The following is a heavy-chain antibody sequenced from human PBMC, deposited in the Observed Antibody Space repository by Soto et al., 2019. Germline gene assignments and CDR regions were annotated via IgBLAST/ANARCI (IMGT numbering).Heavy chain of an antibody. V-gene: IGHV3-23*01. J-gene: IGHJ4*02. CDR1: GLTFSYA. Sequence: PGGSLRLSCVASGLTFSYAMSWVRQAPGKGLEWVSAISGSGDAKYYADSVKGRFTISRDNSKNTLNLQMNSLRAEDTAVYYCAKAYCSDGCHVGNFDYWGQGILVTVSS. D-gene: IGHD2-15*01. CDR2: ISGSGDAK. CDR3: AKAYCSDGCHVGNFDY.